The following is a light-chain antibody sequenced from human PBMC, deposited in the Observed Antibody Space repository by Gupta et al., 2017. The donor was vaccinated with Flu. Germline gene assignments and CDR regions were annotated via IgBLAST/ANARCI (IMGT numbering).Light chain of an antibody. Sequence: PSNLSASVGDRVTITCRASQSIGVFLAWYQQKPGKAPDLLIYRASSVQSGVPSRFSGSGYGTEFTLTISSLQPDDFATYYCQQQDSSSGTFGQGTQVEIK. CDR2: RAS. J-gene: IGKJ1*01. V-gene: IGKV1-5*03. CDR3: QQQDSSSGT. CDR1: QSIGVF.